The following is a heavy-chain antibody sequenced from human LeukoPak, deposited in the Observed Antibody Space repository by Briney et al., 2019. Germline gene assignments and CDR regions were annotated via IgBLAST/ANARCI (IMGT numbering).Heavy chain of an antibody. CDR3: ARGGDCSSTSCYHNWFDP. CDR1: GYTFTSYD. Sequence: GASVKVSCKASGYTFTSYDINWVRQATGQGLEWMGWMNPNSGNTGYAQKFQGRVTMTRNTSISTAYMELSSLRSEDTAVYYCARGGDCSSTSCYHNWFDPWGQGTLVTVSS. CDR2: MNPNSGNT. D-gene: IGHD2-2*01. V-gene: IGHV1-8*01. J-gene: IGHJ5*02.